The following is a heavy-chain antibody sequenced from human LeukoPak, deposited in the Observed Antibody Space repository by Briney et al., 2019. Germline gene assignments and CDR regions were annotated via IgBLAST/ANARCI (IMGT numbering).Heavy chain of an antibody. D-gene: IGHD6-19*01. CDR2: LNHSGST. V-gene: IGHV4-34*01. CDR1: GGSFSGYY. J-gene: IGHJ4*02. Sequence: PSDTLSLTCAVYGGSFSGYYWSWIRHPPGKGLERLGELNHSGSTTYNPSLESRVTISGDTSKNQFSLKLSSVTAADTAVYYCARLFRGRRNLKDKQWLVHDYWGQGTLVTVSS. CDR3: ARLFRGRRNLKDKQWLVHDY.